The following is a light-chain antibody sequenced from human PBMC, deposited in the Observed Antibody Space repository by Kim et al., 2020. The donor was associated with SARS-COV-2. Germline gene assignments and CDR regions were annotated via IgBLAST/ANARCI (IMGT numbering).Light chain of an antibody. CDR3: ATWDDSLYGRV. V-gene: IGLV1-44*01. CDR1: RPSIGDNP. J-gene: IGLJ3*02. Sequence: GQKVTLSCSGRRPSIGDNPVSWYQQLPGKAPKLLVDGDDQRPSGVPDRFSGSKSGTSASLAISGLQSGDDGDYFCATWDDSLYGRVFGGGTQLTVL. CDR2: GDD.